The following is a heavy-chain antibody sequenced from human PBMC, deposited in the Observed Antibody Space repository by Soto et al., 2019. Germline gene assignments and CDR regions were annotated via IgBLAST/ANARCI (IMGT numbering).Heavy chain of an antibody. CDR2: VNHSGEA. V-gene: IGHV4-34*01. CDR1: GGSFRNYY. Sequence: SETLSLTCGVYGGSFRNYYWIWVRQPPGKGLEWIGEVNHSGEATYNPSLQSRVTISLDTTNNHFSLMMSSVTAADTAVYYCARDDFGDAGPYWGQGTLVTVSS. CDR3: ARDDFGDAGPY. J-gene: IGHJ4*02. D-gene: IGHD4-17*01.